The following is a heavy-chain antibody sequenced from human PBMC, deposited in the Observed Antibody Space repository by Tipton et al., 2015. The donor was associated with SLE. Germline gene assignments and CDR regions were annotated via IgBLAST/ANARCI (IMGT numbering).Heavy chain of an antibody. CDR3: ARWLQPRFDS. Sequence: SLRLSCAASGFTVSSNYMSWVRQAPGKGLEWVSVIYSGGNTYYADSVKGRFTISRDNSMNTLYLQMDSLRAEDTAVYYCARWLQPRFDSWGQGTLVTVSS. CDR1: GFTVSSNY. CDR2: IYSGGNT. D-gene: IGHD5-24*01. V-gene: IGHV3-66*02. J-gene: IGHJ4*02.